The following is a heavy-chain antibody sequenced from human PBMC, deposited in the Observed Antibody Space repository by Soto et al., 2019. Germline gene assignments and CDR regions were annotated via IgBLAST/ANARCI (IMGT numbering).Heavy chain of an antibody. CDR2: INHSGST. D-gene: IGHD7-27*01. CDR3: ARRFSWGLTTFTFYYFDY. V-gene: IGHV4-34*01. CDR1: GGSFSGYY. J-gene: IGHJ4*02. Sequence: QVQLQQWGAGLLKPSETLSLTCAVYGGSFSGYYWSWIRQPPGKGLEWIGEINHSGSTNYNPSPKSRVTTSVDTSKDQFSLKLSSVTAADTAVYYCARRFSWGLTTFTFYYFDYWGQGTLVTVSS.